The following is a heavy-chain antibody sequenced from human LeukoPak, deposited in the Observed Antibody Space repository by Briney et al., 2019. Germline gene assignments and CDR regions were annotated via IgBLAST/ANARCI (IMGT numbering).Heavy chain of an antibody. V-gene: IGHV3-30*02. Sequence: GGSLRLSCAASGFTFSSYGMHWVRQAPGKGLEWVAVIWYDGSNKYYADSVKGRFTISRDNSKNTLYLQMNSLRAEDTAVYYCAKDMRFGEFIFDYWGQGTLVTVSS. J-gene: IGHJ4*02. D-gene: IGHD3-10*01. CDR2: IWYDGSNK. CDR3: AKDMRFGEFIFDY. CDR1: GFTFSSYG.